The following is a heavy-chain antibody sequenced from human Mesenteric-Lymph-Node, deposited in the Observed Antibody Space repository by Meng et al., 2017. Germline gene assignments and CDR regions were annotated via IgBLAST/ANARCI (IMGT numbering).Heavy chain of an antibody. J-gene: IGHJ4*02. V-gene: IGHV1-69*12. Sequence: QGKVVPFGGEWKKPGSSGKVSRKASGGTFSSYAISWVRQAPGQGLEWMGGIIPIFGTANYAQKFQGRVTITADESTSTAYMELSSLRAEDTAVYYCAREVEEQLADGPRPFDYWGQGTLVTVSS. CDR2: IIPIFGTA. CDR3: AREVEEQLADGPRPFDY. D-gene: IGHD6-6*01. CDR1: GGTFSSYA.